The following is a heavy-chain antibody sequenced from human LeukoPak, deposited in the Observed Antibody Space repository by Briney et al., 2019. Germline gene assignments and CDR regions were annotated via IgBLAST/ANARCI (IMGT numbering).Heavy chain of an antibody. Sequence: GGSLRLSCAASGFTFSSYAMHWVRQAPGKGLEDVSGISSNGGSTYYANPVKGRFTISRDNSKNTLYLQMGSLRAEDMAVYYCARVGASSGWPYYFDSWGQGTLVTVSS. V-gene: IGHV3-64*01. J-gene: IGHJ4*02. CDR2: ISSNGGST. D-gene: IGHD6-19*01. CDR3: ARVGASSGWPYYFDS. CDR1: GFTFSSYA.